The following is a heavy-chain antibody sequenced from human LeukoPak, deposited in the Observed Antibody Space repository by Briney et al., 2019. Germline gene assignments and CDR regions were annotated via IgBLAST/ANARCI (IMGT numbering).Heavy chain of an antibody. J-gene: IGHJ4*02. D-gene: IGHD3-22*01. V-gene: IGHV3-23*01. Sequence: PGGSLRLSCAASXFTFXXXXMRWVXQAPGXXXXXXXXXXXSGDNTYYADSVKGRFTISRDNSKNTLYVQVNSLGTEDTAAYYCAKGSYYDSSGSFYFDYWGQGSLVTVSS. CDR1: XFTFXXXX. CDR3: AKGSYYDSSGSFYFDY. CDR2: XXXSGDNT.